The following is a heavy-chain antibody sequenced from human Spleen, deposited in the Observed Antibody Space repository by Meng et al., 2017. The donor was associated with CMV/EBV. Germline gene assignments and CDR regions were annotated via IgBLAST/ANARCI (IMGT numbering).Heavy chain of an antibody. V-gene: IGHV3-48*04. D-gene: IGHD3-10*01. CDR3: ARDLRGSSYRLLGSPVAH. J-gene: IGHJ5*02. CDR1: GFIFTSYA. Sequence: GESLKISCAASGFIFTSYALNWVRQAPGKGLQWVSYISSTSSTTHYADSVKGRFTISRDNAKNSLYLQVKSLRAEDTAVYYCARDLRGSSYRLLGSPVAHWGQGTLVTVSS. CDR2: ISSTSSTT.